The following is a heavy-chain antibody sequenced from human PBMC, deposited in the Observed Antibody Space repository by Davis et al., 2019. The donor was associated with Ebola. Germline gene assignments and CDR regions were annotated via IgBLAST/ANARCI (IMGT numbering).Heavy chain of an antibody. CDR2: INSDGSST. V-gene: IGHV3-74*01. CDR3: AKDYYDNRGYALDV. CDR1: GFTFSSYW. D-gene: IGHD3-22*01. Sequence: GESLKISCAASGFTFSSYWMHWVRQAPGKGLVWVSRINSDGSSTSYADSVKGRFTISRDNAKNTLYLQMDSLRVEDTAVYFCAKDYYDNRGYALDVWGKGTTVIVSS. J-gene: IGHJ6*04.